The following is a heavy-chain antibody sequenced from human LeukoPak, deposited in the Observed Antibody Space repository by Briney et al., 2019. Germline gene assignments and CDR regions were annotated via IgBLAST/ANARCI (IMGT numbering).Heavy chain of an antibody. CDR3: ARSYSSSRFIMDV. J-gene: IGHJ6*04. Sequence: SETLSLTCTVSGESISGFYWTWIRQPPGKGLEWIGYIYYSGSTNYNPSLKSRVTISVDTSKNQFSLKLSSVTAADTAVYYCARSYSSSRFIMDVWGKGTTVTVSS. D-gene: IGHD6-13*01. CDR1: GESISGFY. V-gene: IGHV4-59*12. CDR2: IYYSGST.